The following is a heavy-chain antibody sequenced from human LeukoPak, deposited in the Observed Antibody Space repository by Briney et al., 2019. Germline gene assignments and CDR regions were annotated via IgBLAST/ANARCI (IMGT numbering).Heavy chain of an antibody. CDR2: IYYSGST. V-gene: IGHV4-59*08. Sequence: PSETLSLTCTVSGGSISSYYWSWIRQPPGKGLEWIGYIYYSGSTNYNPSLKSRVTISVDTSKNQFSLKLSSVTAADTAVYYCARGRITIFGVVTHYWYFDLWGRGTLVTVSS. CDR1: GGSISSYY. J-gene: IGHJ2*01. CDR3: ARGRITIFGVVTHYWYFDL. D-gene: IGHD3-3*01.